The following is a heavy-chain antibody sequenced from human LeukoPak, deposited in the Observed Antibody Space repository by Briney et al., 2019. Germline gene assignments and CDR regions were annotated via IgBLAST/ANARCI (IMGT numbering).Heavy chain of an antibody. D-gene: IGHD4-23*01. J-gene: IGHJ4*02. CDR1: GYTFPSYF. V-gene: IGHV1-46*01. Sequence: ASVKVSCKASGYTFPSYFMHWVRQAPGQGLEWMGIINPTGGSTTYAQKFQGRVTMTRGTSTSTVYMELSSLRSEDTAVYYCARVLRRFGYLDYWGQGTLVTVSS. CDR3: ARVLRRFGYLDY. CDR2: INPTGGST.